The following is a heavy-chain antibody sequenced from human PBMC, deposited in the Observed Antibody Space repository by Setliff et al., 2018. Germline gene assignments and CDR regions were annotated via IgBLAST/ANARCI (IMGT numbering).Heavy chain of an antibody. CDR2: INRRGST. CDR3: ARATSGWYSAYYYYMDV. CDR1: GGSVNSGYDN. J-gene: IGHJ6*03. V-gene: IGHV4-61*09. D-gene: IGHD6-19*01. Sequence: SETLSLTCTVSGGSVNSGYDNWNWLRQPAGKGLEWIGHINRRGSTNFTPSLKSRVTMSLDTSKNQFSLNLTSVTAADTVVYYCARATSGWYSAYYYYMDVWGKGTTVTVSS.